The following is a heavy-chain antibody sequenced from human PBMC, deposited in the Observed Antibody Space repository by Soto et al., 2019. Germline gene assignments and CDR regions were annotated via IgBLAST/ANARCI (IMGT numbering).Heavy chain of an antibody. CDR3: ARAPYPYMVATWFDP. J-gene: IGHJ5*02. Sequence: QVQLVQSGAEVKKAGASVKVSCKAYGYTFTGYYMHWVRKAPGQGLEWMGWINPNSGGTNYAQKFQGRVTMTRETSSSTAYMELSRLRSDDTAVYYCARAPYPYMVATWFDPWGQGTLVTVSS. CDR1: GYTFTGYY. V-gene: IGHV1-2*02. CDR2: INPNSGGT. D-gene: IGHD5-12*01.